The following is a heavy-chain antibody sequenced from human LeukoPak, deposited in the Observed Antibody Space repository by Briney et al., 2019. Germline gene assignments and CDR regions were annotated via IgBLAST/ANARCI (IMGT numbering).Heavy chain of an antibody. CDR1: RITLSNYG. CDR2: ISGSGGST. D-gene: IGHD3-22*01. CDR3: AKRGVVIRVILVGFHKEAYYFDS. J-gene: IGHJ4*02. V-gene: IGHV3-23*01. Sequence: GSLRLSCAVSRITLSNYGMSWVRQAPGKGLEWVAGISGSGGSTNYADSVKGRFTISRDNPKNTLFLQMNSLRAEDTAVYFCAKRGVVIRVILVGFHKEAYYFDSWGQGALVTVSS.